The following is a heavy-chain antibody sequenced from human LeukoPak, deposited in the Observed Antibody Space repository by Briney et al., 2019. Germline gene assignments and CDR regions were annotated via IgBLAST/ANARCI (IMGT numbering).Heavy chain of an antibody. CDR2: IYYSGLT. V-gene: IGHV4-39*01. CDR1: GGSISSTNYY. J-gene: IGHJ5*02. D-gene: IGHD3-16*01. Sequence: SETLSLTCTVSGGSISSTNYYWGWIRQPPGKGLEWIGAIYYSGLTYYNPSLKSRVTISVDTSKNQFSLQLTSVTATDTAVYYCARLSHLGGFDPWGREPWSPSPQ. CDR3: ARLSHLGGFDP.